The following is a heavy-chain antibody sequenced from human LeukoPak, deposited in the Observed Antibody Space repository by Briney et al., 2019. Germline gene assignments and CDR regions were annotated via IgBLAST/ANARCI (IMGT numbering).Heavy chain of an antibody. J-gene: IGHJ6*03. V-gene: IGHV4-4*02. Sequence: PSGTLSLTCAVSGDSISSDNWWSWVRQPPGKGLEWIGEIYHSGSTNYNPSLKSRVTISVDTSKNQFSLKLSSVTAADTAVYYCARGAINYDILTGYYYYYYMDVWGKGTTVTISS. D-gene: IGHD3-9*01. CDR2: IYHSGST. CDR3: ARGAINYDILTGYYYYYYMDV. CDR1: GDSISSDNW.